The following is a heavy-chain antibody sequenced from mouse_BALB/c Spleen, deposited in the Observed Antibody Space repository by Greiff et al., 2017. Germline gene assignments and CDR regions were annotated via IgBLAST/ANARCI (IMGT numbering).Heavy chain of an antibody. D-gene: IGHD2-3*01. CDR1: GFTFSSYG. CDR3: ARHAFSDGYYVDY. Sequence: VQLKESGGDLVKPGGSLKLSCAASGFTFSSYGMSWVRQTPDKRLEWVATISSGGSYTYYPDSVKGRFTISRDNAKNTLYLQMSSLKSEDTAMYYCARHAFSDGYYVDYWGQGTTLTVSS. V-gene: IGHV5-6*01. J-gene: IGHJ2*01. CDR2: ISSGGSYT.